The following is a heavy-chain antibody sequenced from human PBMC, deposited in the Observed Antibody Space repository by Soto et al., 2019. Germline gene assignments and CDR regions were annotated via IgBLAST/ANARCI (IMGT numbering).Heavy chain of an antibody. CDR2: MNPNSGNT. V-gene: IGHV1-8*01. CDR1: GYTFTSYD. Sequence: QVQLVQSGAEVKKPGASVKVSCKASGYTFTSYDINWVRQATGQGLEWMGWMNPNSGNTGYAQKVQGRVTITRNTSISTAYLELSRLRSEDTAVYYSARSNNDYGDRHWGQGTVVTVSS. CDR3: ARSNNDYGDRH. D-gene: IGHD4-17*01. J-gene: IGHJ4*02.